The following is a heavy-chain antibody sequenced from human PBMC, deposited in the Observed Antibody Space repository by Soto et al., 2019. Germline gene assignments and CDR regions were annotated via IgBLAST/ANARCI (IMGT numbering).Heavy chain of an antibody. CDR1: GFTFSSYA. CDR3: AKDREYYYDRRADY. D-gene: IGHD3-22*01. V-gene: IGHV3-23*01. CDR2: ISGSGGST. J-gene: IGHJ4*02. Sequence: EVQLLESGGGLVQPGGSLRLSCAASGFTFSSYAMSWVRQAPGKGLEWVSAISGSGGSTYYADAVKGRFTISRDNSKNTLYLRMNSLRAEDTDLYDCAKDREYYYDRRADYWGQGTLVTVSS.